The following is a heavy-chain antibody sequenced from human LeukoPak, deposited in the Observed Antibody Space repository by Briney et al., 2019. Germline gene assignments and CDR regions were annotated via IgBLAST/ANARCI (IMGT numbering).Heavy chain of an antibody. CDR1: GYTFTSYG. J-gene: IGHJ4*02. CDR2: ISAYNGNT. V-gene: IGHV1-18*01. D-gene: IGHD3-22*01. CDR3: ARVPPGWDSSPFDY. Sequence: ASVKVSCKASGYTFTSYGISWVRQAPGQGLEWMGWISAYNGNTNFAQKLEGRVTMTTDTSTSTAYMELRSPRSDDTAVYYCARVPPGWDSSPFDYWGQGTLVTVSS.